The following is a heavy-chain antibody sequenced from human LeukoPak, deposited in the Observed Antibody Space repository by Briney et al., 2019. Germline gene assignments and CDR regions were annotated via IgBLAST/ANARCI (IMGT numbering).Heavy chain of an antibody. CDR3: ARASRWLQVGFDY. V-gene: IGHV3-30-3*01. CDR1: GFTFSTYT. Sequence: GGSLRLSCAASGFTFSTYTIHWVRQAPGKGLEWVAVISYDGSSDYYADSVKGRFTISRDDSRNTLYLQVNSLRAEDTAVYYCARASRWLQVGFDYWGQGTPVTVSS. CDR2: ISYDGSSD. D-gene: IGHD5-24*01. J-gene: IGHJ4*02.